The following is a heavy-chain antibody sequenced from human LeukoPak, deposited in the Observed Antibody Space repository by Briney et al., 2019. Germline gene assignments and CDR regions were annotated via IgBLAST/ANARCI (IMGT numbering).Heavy chain of an antibody. J-gene: IGHJ4*02. CDR3: ARDFDDTLTGNFDL. D-gene: IGHD3-9*01. CDR2: ISYDGSNK. Sequence: PGGSLRLSCAASGFTFSSYGMHWVRQAPGKGLEWVAVISYDGSNKYYADSVKGRFTISRDNSKNTLYLQMNSLSADDTAVYYCARDFDDTLTGNFDLWGQGTQVTVSS. V-gene: IGHV3-30*03. CDR1: GFTFSSYG.